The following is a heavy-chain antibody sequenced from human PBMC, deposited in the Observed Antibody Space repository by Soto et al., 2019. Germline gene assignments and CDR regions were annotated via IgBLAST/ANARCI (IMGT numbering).Heavy chain of an antibody. CDR2: IIPILGIA. CDR3: ARDSDFWSGYYAY. V-gene: IGHV1-69*04. CDR1: GGTFSSYT. J-gene: IGHJ4*02. Sequence: GASVKVSCKASGGTFSSYTISWVRQAPGQGLEWMGRIIPILGIANYAQKFQGRVTITADKSTSTAYMELSSLRSEDTAVYYCARDSDFWSGYYAYWGQGTLVT. D-gene: IGHD3-3*01.